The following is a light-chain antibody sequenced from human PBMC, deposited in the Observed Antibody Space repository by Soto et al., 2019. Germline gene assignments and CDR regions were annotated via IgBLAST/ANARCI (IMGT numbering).Light chain of an antibody. Sequence: AIRMTQSPSSLSASTGDRVTITCRASQGISSYLAWYRQKPGKAPKLLIYAASTLQSGVPSRFSGSGSGTEFTLTISSLQPDDFATYYCQQYNSYWTFGQGTKVDIK. CDR3: QQYNSYWT. CDR2: AAS. J-gene: IGKJ1*01. V-gene: IGKV1-8*01. CDR1: QGISSY.